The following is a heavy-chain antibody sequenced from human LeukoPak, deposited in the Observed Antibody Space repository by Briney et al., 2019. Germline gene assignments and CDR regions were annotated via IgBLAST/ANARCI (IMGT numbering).Heavy chain of an antibody. CDR3: ARGPSRDGYTFDY. CDR1: GGSISSYY. CDR2: IYYSGST. V-gene: IGHV4-59*01. Sequence: PSETLSLTCTVSGGSISSYYWSWIRQPPGKGLEWIGYIYYSGSTNYNPSLKSRVTISVDTSKNQFSLKLSSVTAADTAVYYCARGPSRDGYTFDYWGQGALVTVSS. D-gene: IGHD5-24*01. J-gene: IGHJ4*02.